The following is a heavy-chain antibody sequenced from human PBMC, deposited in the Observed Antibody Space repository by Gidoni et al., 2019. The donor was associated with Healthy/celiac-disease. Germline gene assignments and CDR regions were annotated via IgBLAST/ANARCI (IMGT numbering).Heavy chain of an antibody. CDR3: TTNPYYDFWSGYLYDAFDI. V-gene: IGHV3-15*07. J-gene: IGHJ3*02. CDR2: IKSKTDGGTP. D-gene: IGHD3-3*01. Sequence: EVQLVESGGGLVKPGGSLRLSCAASDFTFSSAWMNWVRQAPGKGLEWVGRIKSKTDGGTPDYAAPVKGRFTISRDDSKNTLYLQMNSLKTEDTAVYYCTTNPYYDFWSGYLYDAFDIWGQGTMVTVSS. CDR1: DFTFSSAW.